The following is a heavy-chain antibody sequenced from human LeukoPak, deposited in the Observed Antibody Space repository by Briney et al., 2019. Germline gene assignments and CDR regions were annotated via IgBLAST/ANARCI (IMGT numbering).Heavy chain of an antibody. V-gene: IGHV4-59*01. Sequence: PSETLSLTCTVSGGSISSYYWSWIRQPPGKGLEWIGYIYYSGSTNYNPSLKSRVTISVDTSKNQFSLKLSSVTAADTAVYYCARDALDCSGGSCYRTEYFDHWGQGTLVTVSS. CDR1: GGSISSYY. CDR2: IYYSGST. J-gene: IGHJ4*02. CDR3: ARDALDCSGGSCYRTEYFDH. D-gene: IGHD2-15*01.